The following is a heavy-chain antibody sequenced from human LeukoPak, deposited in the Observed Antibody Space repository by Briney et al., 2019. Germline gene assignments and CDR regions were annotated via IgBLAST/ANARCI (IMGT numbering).Heavy chain of an antibody. D-gene: IGHD6-13*01. J-gene: IGHJ4*02. Sequence: GGSLRLSCAASGFTFSSYAMHWVRQAPGKGLEWVAVISYDGSNKYYADSVKGRFTISRDNSKNTLYLQMNSLRAEDTAVYYCARAAAGTDFDYWGQGTLVTVSS. V-gene: IGHV3-30-3*01. CDR3: ARAAAGTDFDY. CDR2: ISYDGSNK. CDR1: GFTFSSYA.